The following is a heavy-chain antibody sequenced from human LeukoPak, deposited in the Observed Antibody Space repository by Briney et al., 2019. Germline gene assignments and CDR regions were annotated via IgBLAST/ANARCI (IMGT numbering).Heavy chain of an antibody. CDR3: AKAVGITGTAFGVDY. D-gene: IGHD1-20*01. CDR1: GFTFSSHS. Sequence: GGSLRLSCAASGFTFSSHSMSWVRQPPGEGLEWVAAISPSGDSTTYRDSVKGQFTISRDNSRNRLYLQMNSLRAEDTAVYYCAKAVGITGTAFGVDYWGQGTLVTVSS. J-gene: IGHJ4*02. V-gene: IGHV3-23*01. CDR2: ISPSGDST.